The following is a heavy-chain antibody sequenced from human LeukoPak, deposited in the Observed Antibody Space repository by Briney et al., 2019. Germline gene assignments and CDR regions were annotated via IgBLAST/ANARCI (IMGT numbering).Heavy chain of an antibody. CDR2: ISSSSSYI. D-gene: IGHD1-1*01. Sequence: KSGGSLRLSCAASGFTFSSYSMNWVRQAPGKGLEWVSSISSSSSYIYYADSVKGRFTISRDNAKNSLYLQMNSLRDEDTAVYYCARAYNPFAGYWGQGTLVTVSS. V-gene: IGHV3-21*01. J-gene: IGHJ4*02. CDR3: ARAYNPFAGY. CDR1: GFTFSSYS.